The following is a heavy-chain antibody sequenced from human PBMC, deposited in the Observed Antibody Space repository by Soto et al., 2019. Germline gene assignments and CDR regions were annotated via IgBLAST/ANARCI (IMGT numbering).Heavy chain of an antibody. V-gene: IGHV3-23*01. Sequence: EVQLLEAGGGLGQPGGSVRLSCTASGFTFRKYAMSWVRQAPGKGLEWISGISDSDDDTYYADSVRGRFTIARDNSKNTLYLQMNSLRGDDTAVYYCAKDGGVSARYFDTWGQGTLVTVSS. CDR2: ISDSDDDT. J-gene: IGHJ4*02. D-gene: IGHD2-8*01. CDR3: AKDGGVSARYFDT. CDR1: GFTFRKYA.